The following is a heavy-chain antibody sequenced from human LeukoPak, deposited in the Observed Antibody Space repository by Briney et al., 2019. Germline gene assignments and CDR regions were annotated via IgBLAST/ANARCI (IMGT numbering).Heavy chain of an antibody. CDR2: ISYDGSSK. J-gene: IGHJ4*02. V-gene: IGHV3-30-3*01. CDR3: ARGGSYSSSSFGDY. Sequence: GGSLRLSCAASGFTFSSYAMHWVRQAPGKGLEWVALISYDGSSKYYADSVKGRFTIARDNSKNTLFLQMNSLRAEGTAVYYCARGGSYSSSSFGDYWGQGTLVTVSS. D-gene: IGHD6-13*01. CDR1: GFTFSSYA.